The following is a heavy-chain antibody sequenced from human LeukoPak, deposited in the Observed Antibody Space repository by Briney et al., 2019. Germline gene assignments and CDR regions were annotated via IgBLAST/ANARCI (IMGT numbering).Heavy chain of an antibody. Sequence: SETLSLTCTVSGGSISTSYWSWIRQPPGKGLEWIGYIYNSGSTNYNPSFNSRVNIAVDTSKNQFSLKLTSLTAADTAVYYCARSENVATATGWFDPWGQGTLVTVSS. CDR1: GGSISTSY. CDR3: ARSENVATATGWFDP. V-gene: IGHV4-59*01. D-gene: IGHD1-26*01. J-gene: IGHJ5*02. CDR2: IYNSGST.